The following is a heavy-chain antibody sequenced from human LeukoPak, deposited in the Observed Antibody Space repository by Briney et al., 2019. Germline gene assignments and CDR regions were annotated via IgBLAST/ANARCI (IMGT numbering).Heavy chain of an antibody. J-gene: IGHJ4*02. Sequence: SVKVSCKASGDTFTSYTISWVRQAPGQGLEWMGRIIPIIGIAKYAQKFQGRVTITADKSTSTAYMELSSLRSEDTAVYYCARGKGDCWYFNYWGQGTLVTASS. CDR1: GDTFTSYT. V-gene: IGHV1-69*02. CDR3: ARGKGDCWYFNY. D-gene: IGHD2-21*02. CDR2: IIPIIGIA.